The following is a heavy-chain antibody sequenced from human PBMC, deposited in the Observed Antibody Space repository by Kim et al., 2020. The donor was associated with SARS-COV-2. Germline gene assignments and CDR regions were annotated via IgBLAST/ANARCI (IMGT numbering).Heavy chain of an antibody. J-gene: IGHJ6*02. V-gene: IGHV3-43*02. CDR2: ISGDGGST. D-gene: IGHD3-10*01. CDR3: AQDTTYGSGSYYSDYYGMDV. CDR1: GFTFDDYA. Sequence: GGSLRLSCAASGFTFDDYAMHWVRQAPGKGLEWVSLISGDGGSTYYADSVKGRFTISRDNSKNSLYLQMNSLRTEDTALYYCAQDTTYGSGSYYSDYYGMDVWGQGTTVTASS.